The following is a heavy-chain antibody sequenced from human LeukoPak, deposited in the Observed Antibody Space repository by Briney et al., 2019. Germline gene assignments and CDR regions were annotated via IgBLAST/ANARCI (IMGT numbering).Heavy chain of an antibody. CDR2: ISYDGTNK. J-gene: IGHJ4*02. CDR3: AKDYDYDSSGPFDY. Sequence: GGSLRLSCAASGFTLSTYGMHWVRQAPGKGLEWVAVISYDGTNKYYADSVQGRFTISRDNSKSTLYLQMSSLRSEDTAVYFCAKDYDYDSSGPFDYWGQGTLVAVSS. D-gene: IGHD3-22*01. CDR1: GFTLSTYG. V-gene: IGHV3-30*18.